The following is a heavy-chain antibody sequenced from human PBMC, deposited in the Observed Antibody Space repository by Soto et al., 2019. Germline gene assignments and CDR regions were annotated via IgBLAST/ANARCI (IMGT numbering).Heavy chain of an antibody. Sequence: LRLSCVASGFTFISYSMNWVRQAPGKGLEWVSYISSTSSTIYYADSVKGRFTISRDNAKNSLYLQMNSLRAEDTAVYYCARDQADIVVGTTLYYYYGMDVWGQGTTVTVSS. D-gene: IGHD2-15*01. CDR3: ARDQADIVVGTTLYYYYGMDV. CDR2: ISSTSSTI. J-gene: IGHJ6*02. V-gene: IGHV3-48*01. CDR1: GFTFISYS.